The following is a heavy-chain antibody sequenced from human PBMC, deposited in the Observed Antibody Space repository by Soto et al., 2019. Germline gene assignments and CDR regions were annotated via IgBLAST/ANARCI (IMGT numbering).Heavy chain of an antibody. CDR1: GGSVSSGSYY. J-gene: IGHJ6*02. CDR3: AREKYYYDSSGYYYYYYGMDV. V-gene: IGHV4-61*01. CDR2: IYYSGST. Sequence: ASETLSLTCTVSGGSVSSGSYYWSWIRQPPGKGLEWIGYIYYSGSTNYNPSLKSRVTISVDTSKNQFSLKLSSVTAADTAVYYCAREKYYYDSSGYYYYYYGMDVWGQGTTVTVSS. D-gene: IGHD3-22*01.